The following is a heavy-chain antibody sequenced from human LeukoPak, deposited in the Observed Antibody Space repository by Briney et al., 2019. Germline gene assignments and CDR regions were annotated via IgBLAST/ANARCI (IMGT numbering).Heavy chain of an antibody. V-gene: IGHV3-23*01. J-gene: IGHJ4*02. Sequence: GGSLRPSCAASGFTFSSYAMSWVRQAPGKGLEWVSGISGSGGTANYADSVKGRFTIFRDNSKNTLYVQMSSLRVEDTAVYFCATLPVEKGLLPYYFDYWGQGTLVTVSS. CDR1: GFTFSSYA. D-gene: IGHD1-14*01. CDR2: ISGSGGTA. CDR3: ATLPVEKGLLPYYFDY.